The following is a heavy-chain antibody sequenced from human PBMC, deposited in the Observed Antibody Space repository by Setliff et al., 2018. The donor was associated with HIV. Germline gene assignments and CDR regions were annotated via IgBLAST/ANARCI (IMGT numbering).Heavy chain of an antibody. CDR3: AREYSEAAPHFDS. J-gene: IGHJ5*01. CDR2: ISWSGITT. V-gene: IGHV3-20*04. Sequence: PGGSLRLSCAASGFTFRNFGMHWVRQAPGKGLEWVAGISWSGITTTYADSVKGRFTIFRDNAKNSLYMQMNTLGAEDTAFYYCAREYSEAAPHFDSWGQGTLVAVSS. CDR1: GFTFRNFG. D-gene: IGHD6-6*01.